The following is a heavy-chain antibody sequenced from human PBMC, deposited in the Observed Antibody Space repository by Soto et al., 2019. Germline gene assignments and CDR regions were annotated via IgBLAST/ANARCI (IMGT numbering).Heavy chain of an antibody. Sequence: QMQLVQSGPEVKKPGTSVKVSCKASGFTFTSSAMQWVRQARGQRLEWIGWIVVGSGNTNYAQKFQERVTITRDMSTSTAYIEVSSLRSVDTAVYYCAADSAVPRPLHLGELSFATHYYYYYMDVWGKGTTVTVSS. D-gene: IGHD3-16*02. J-gene: IGHJ6*03. CDR1: GFTFTSSA. CDR3: AADSAVPRPLHLGELSFATHYYYYYMDV. V-gene: IGHV1-58*02. CDR2: IVVGSGNT.